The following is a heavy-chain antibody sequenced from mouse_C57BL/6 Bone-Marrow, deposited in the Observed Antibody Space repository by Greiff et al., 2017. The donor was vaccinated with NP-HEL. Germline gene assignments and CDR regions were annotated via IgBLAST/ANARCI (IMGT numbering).Heavy chain of an antibody. CDR2: LSNGGGST. CDR3: ARHGHYYGSREFAY. V-gene: IGHV5-12*01. CDR1: GFTFSDYY. J-gene: IGHJ3*01. Sequence: EVMLVESGGGLVQPGGSLKLSCAASGFTFSDYYMYWVRQTPEKRLEWVAYLSNGGGSTSYPDTVKGRFTISRDNATNTRYLQMSRLKSEDTAMYYCARHGHYYGSREFAYWGQGTLVTVSA. D-gene: IGHD1-1*01.